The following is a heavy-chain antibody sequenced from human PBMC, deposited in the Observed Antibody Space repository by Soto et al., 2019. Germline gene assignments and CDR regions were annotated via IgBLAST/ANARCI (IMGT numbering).Heavy chain of an antibody. D-gene: IGHD3-22*01. CDR2: IYYSGST. Sequence: SETLSLTCTVSGGSISSYYWSWIRQPPGKGLEWIGYIYYSGSTNYNPYLKSRVTISVDTSKNQFSLKLSSVTAADTAVYYCASGGPYYYDSSGYYVWGQGTLVTVSS. V-gene: IGHV4-59*08. CDR3: ASGGPYYYDSSGYYV. J-gene: IGHJ4*02. CDR1: GGSISSYY.